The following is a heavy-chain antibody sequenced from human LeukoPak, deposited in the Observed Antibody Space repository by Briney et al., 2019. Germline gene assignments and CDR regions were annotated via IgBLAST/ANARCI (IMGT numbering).Heavy chain of an antibody. CDR1: GYIFTKYV. V-gene: IGHV1-3*01. CDR2: NKAGNGDT. Sequence: ASVKVPCKASGYIFTKYVVHWVRQAPGQRPEWMGWNKAGNGDTKYSQNFQDRLTITSDTSASTVYMELSSLTSEDTALYYCARDGCGYSCYPGEYWGQGTLVTVSS. J-gene: IGHJ4*01. D-gene: IGHD4-23*01. CDR3: ARDGCGYSCYPGEY.